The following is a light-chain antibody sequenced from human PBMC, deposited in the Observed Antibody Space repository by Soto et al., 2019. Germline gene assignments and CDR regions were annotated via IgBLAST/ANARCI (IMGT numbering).Light chain of an antibody. Sequence: IGWTQSPGTLSLSPGERATLSCRASQSVSSSYLAWYQQKPGQAPRLLIYGASSRATGIPDRFSGSGSGTDFTLTISRLEPEDFAVYYCQQYGSSPRTFGHRTLLEIK. CDR3: QQYGSSPRT. J-gene: IGKJ5*01. V-gene: IGKV3-20*01. CDR2: GAS. CDR1: QSVSSSY.